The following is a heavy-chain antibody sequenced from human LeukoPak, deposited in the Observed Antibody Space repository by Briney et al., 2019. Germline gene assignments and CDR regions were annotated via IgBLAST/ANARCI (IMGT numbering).Heavy chain of an antibody. J-gene: IGHJ3*02. Sequence: GGSLRLSCAASGFTFSSYSMNWVRQAPGKGLEWVSSISSSSSYIYYADSVKGRFTISRDNAKNSLYLQVNSLRAEDTAVYYCARGGTQDSFDIWGQGTMVTVSS. CDR1: GFTFSSYS. CDR2: ISSSSSYI. D-gene: IGHD1-14*01. V-gene: IGHV3-21*01. CDR3: ARGGTQDSFDI.